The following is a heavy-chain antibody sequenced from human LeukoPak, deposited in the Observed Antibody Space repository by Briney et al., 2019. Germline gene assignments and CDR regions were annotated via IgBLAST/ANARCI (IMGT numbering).Heavy chain of an antibody. J-gene: IGHJ4*02. CDR2: IKSKTDGGTT. Sequence: GGSLRLSCAASGLTFSNAWMSWVRQAPGKGLGWVGRIKSKTDGGTTDYAAPVKGRFTISRDDSKNTMYLQMNSLKTEDTAVYYCTTDPGSGSSQKIDYWGQGTLVTVSS. V-gene: IGHV3-15*01. CDR1: GLTFSNAW. D-gene: IGHD3-10*01. CDR3: TTDPGSGSSQKIDY.